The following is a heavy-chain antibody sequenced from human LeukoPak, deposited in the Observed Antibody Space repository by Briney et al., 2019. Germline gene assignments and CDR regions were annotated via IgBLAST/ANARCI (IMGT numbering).Heavy chain of an antibody. CDR2: IRYDGSNK. Sequence: PGGSLRLSCAASGFTFSSYGMHWVRQAPGKGLEWVAFIRYDGSNKYYADSVKGRFTISRDNSKNTLYLQMNSLRAEDTAVYYCAKMYSSGWYETDYWGQGTLVTVSS. J-gene: IGHJ4*02. CDR3: AKMYSSGWYETDY. V-gene: IGHV3-30*02. CDR1: GFTFSSYG. D-gene: IGHD6-19*01.